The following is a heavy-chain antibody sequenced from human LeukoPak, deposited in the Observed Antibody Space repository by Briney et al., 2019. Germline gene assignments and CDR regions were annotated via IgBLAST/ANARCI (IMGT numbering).Heavy chain of an antibody. J-gene: IGHJ6*02. D-gene: IGHD6-6*01. Sequence: SETLSLTCAVYGGSFSGYYWSWIRQPPGKGLEWIGEINHSGSTNYNPSLKSRVTISVDTSKNQFSLKLSSVTAVDTAVYYCARGAVPDVWGQGTTVTVSS. V-gene: IGHV4-34*01. CDR3: ARGAVPDV. CDR2: INHSGST. CDR1: GGSFSGYY.